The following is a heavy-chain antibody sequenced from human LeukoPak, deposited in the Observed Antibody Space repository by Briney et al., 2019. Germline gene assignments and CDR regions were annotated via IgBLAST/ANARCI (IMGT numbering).Heavy chain of an antibody. V-gene: IGHV3-30-3*01. D-gene: IGHD1/OR15-1a*01. J-gene: IGHJ3*02. CDR2: ISYDGSNK. CDR3: ARGTNSHTLGAFDI. Sequence: PGRSLRLSCAASGFTFSSYAMHWVRQAPGKGLEWVAVISYDGSNKYYADSVKGRFTISRDNSKNTLYLQMNSLRAEDTAVYYCARGTNSHTLGAFDIWGQGTMVTVSS. CDR1: GFTFSSYA.